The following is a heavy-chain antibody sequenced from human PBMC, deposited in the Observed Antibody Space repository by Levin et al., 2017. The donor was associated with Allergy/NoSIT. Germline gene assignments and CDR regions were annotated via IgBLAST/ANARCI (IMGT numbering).Heavy chain of an antibody. CDR2: IYPGDSDT. J-gene: IGHJ6*03. V-gene: IGHV5-51*01. Sequence: GESLKISCKGSGYSFTSYWIGWVRQMPGKGLEWMGIIYPGDSDTRYSPSFQGQVTISADKSISTAYLQWSSLKASDTAMYYCARHVSARPFYYYDYMDGWGKGTTVTVSS. CDR1: GYSFTSYW. D-gene: IGHD6-6*01. CDR3: ARHVSARPFYYYDYMDG.